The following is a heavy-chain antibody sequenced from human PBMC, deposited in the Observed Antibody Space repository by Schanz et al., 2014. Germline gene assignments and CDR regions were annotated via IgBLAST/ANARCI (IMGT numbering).Heavy chain of an antibody. CDR2: INPNSGGT. Sequence: QVQLVQSGAEVKKPGSSVTVSCKASGDTLSSYGVSWVRQAPGQGLEWVGRINPNSGGTNYAQKFQGRVTMTRDTSISTAYMELRRLRSDDTAVYYCARDYYDILTGYPYDTFDIWGQGTMVTVSS. J-gene: IGHJ3*02. CDR3: ARDYYDILTGYPYDTFDI. D-gene: IGHD3-9*01. V-gene: IGHV1-2*06. CDR1: GDTLSSYG.